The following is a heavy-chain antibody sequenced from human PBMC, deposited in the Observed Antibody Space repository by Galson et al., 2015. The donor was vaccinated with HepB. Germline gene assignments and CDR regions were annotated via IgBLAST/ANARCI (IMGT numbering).Heavy chain of an antibody. CDR1: GGTFSTYA. CDR2: IIPILGLT. V-gene: IGHV1-69*04. CDR3: AREGGAYHPFDY. Sequence: SVKVSCKASGGTFSTYAFNWVRQAPGQGLEWMGTIIPILGLTNYAQKFQDRVTITADTSTTTAYIELSSLRSEDTALYFWAREGGAYHPFDYWGQGTRVTVSS. J-gene: IGHJ4*02. D-gene: IGHD1-14*01.